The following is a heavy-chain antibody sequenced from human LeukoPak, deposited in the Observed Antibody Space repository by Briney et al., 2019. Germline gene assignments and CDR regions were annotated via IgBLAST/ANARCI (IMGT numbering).Heavy chain of an antibody. D-gene: IGHD2-2*02. J-gene: IGHJ4*02. V-gene: IGHV4-34*01. CDR1: GGSFSGYY. Sequence: PSETLSLTCTVYGGSFSGYYCSWIRQPPGKGLERIGEINHSDSTNYNPYLKSRITISVDTSKNQYSLKLSSVTAADTAVYYCARDGWNCSCTSCYTGFDYWGQGTLVTVSS. CDR3: ARDGWNCSCTSCYTGFDY. CDR2: INHSDST.